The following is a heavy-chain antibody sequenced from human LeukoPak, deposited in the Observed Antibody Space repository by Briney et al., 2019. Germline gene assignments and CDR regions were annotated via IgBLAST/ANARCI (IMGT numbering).Heavy chain of an antibody. CDR3: AGYYYGSGSPSVDY. J-gene: IGHJ4*02. CDR1: GGSFSGYY. Sequence: PSETLSLTCAVYGGSFSGYYWSWIRQPPGKGLEWIGEINHSGSTNYNPSLKSRVTMSVDTSKNQFSLKLSSVTAADTAVYYCAGYYYGSGSPSVDYWGQGTLVTVSS. D-gene: IGHD3-10*01. V-gene: IGHV4-34*01. CDR2: INHSGST.